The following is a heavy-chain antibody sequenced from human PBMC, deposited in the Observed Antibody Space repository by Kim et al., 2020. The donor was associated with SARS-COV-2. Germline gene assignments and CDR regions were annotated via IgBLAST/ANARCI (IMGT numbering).Heavy chain of an antibody. CDR1: GGSFSGYY. CDR3: ARGRKQWLVRSGGNFDY. D-gene: IGHD6-19*01. Sequence: SETLSLTCAVYGGSFSGYYWSWIRQPPGKGLEWIGEINHSGSTNYNPSLKSRVTISVDTSKNQFSLKLSSVTAADTAVYYCARGRKQWLVRSGGNFDYWGQGTLVTVSS. CDR2: INHSGST. J-gene: IGHJ4*02. V-gene: IGHV4-34*01.